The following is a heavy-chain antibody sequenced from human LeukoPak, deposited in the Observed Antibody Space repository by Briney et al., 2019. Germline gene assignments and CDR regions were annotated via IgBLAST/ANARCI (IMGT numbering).Heavy chain of an antibody. D-gene: IGHD5-12*01. Sequence: GGSLRLSCAASGFTFSSYAMSWVRQAPGKGLEWVSYISSSSSYTNYADSVKGRFTISRDNAKNSLYLQMNSLRAEDTAVYYCAREGGPEGSGYDPANDAFDIWGQGTMVTVSS. CDR1: GFTFSSYA. J-gene: IGHJ3*02. CDR3: AREGGPEGSGYDPANDAFDI. CDR2: ISSSSSYT. V-gene: IGHV3-21*05.